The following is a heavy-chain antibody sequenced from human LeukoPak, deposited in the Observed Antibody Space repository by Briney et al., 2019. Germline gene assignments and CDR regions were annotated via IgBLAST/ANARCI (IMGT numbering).Heavy chain of an antibody. D-gene: IGHD3-16*01. J-gene: IGHJ3*02. CDR2: IRTKAYGGTT. CDR1: GFSFGDYA. V-gene: IGHV3-49*04. Sequence: GSLRLSCAGSGFSFGDYAMNWVRQAPGKGLECVSFIRTKAYGGTTEYAASVQGRFTISRDDSKSIAYLQMNSLKTEDTAVYYCTRGYGGALDIRGQGTMVTVSS. CDR3: TRGYGGALDI.